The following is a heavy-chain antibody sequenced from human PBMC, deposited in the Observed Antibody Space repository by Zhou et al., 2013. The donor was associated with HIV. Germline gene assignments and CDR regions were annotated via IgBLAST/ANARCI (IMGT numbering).Heavy chain of an antibody. CDR1: GYTFTDYK. Sequence: QVQLVQSGAEVKKPGASVKVSCKASGYTFTDYKMHWVRQAPGQGLEWMGWINPNSGGTNYAQKFQGRVTMTRDTSINTAYMELSRLRSDDTAVYYCARYGYDSSDYYTFDYWGQGTLVTVSS. V-gene: IGHV1-2*02. CDR3: ARYGYDSSDYYTFDY. CDR2: INPNSGGT. J-gene: IGHJ4*02. D-gene: IGHD3-22*01.